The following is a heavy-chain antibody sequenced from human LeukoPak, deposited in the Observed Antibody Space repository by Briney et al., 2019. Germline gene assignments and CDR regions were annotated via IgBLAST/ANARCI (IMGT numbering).Heavy chain of an antibody. V-gene: IGHV3-30*04. D-gene: IGHD3-10*01. CDR2: ISYDGSNK. CDR1: GFTFSSYA. CDR3: ARETRYYYGSGSQWDTTRHFDY. J-gene: IGHJ4*02. Sequence: GGSLRLSCAASGFTFSSYAMHWVRQAPGKGLEWVAVISYDGSNKYYADSVKGRFTISRDNSKNTLYLQMNSLRAEDTAVYYCARETRYYYGSGSQWDTTRHFDYWGQGTLVTVSS.